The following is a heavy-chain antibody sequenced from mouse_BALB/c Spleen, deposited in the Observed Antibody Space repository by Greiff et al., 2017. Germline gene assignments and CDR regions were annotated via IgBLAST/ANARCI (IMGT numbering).Heavy chain of an antibody. CDR2: IWSGGST. Sequence: VQLVESGPGLVQPSQSLSITCTVSGFSLTSYGVHWVRQSPGKGLEWLGVIWSGGSTDYNAAFISRLSISKDNSKSQVFFKMNSLQADDTAIYYCARSPLYYGSSPHWYFDVWGAGTTVTVSS. V-gene: IGHV2-4-1*01. J-gene: IGHJ1*01. CDR3: ARSPLYYGSSPHWYFDV. CDR1: GFSLTSYG. D-gene: IGHD1-1*01.